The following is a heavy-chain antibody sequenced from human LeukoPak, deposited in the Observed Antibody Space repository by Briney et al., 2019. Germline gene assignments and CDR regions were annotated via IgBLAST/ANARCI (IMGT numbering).Heavy chain of an antibody. V-gene: IGHV3-30*18. CDR1: GFTFSSYG. J-gene: IGHJ5*02. D-gene: IGHD2-15*01. CDR3: AKDLERYCSGGSCSGPFDP. CDR2: IPYDGSNK. Sequence: GGSLRLSCAASGFTFSSYGMPWVRQAPGKGLEWVAVIPYDGSNKYYADSVKGRFTISRDNSKNTLYLQMNSLRAEDTAVYYCAKDLERYCSGGSCSGPFDPWGQGTLVTVSS.